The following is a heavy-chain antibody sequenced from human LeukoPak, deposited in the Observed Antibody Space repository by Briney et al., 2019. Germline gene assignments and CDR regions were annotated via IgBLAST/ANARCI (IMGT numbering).Heavy chain of an antibody. CDR2: IYYSGHT. D-gene: IGHD3-22*01. Sequence: PSETLSLTCTVSGGSISSGDYYWSWIRQHPGKGLEWIGYIYYSGHTYNNPSLKSRITMSVHTSKNQFSLKLSSVTAADTAVYYCARTYNSSGPSFDSWGQGTLVTVSS. V-gene: IGHV4-31*03. CDR3: ARTYNSSGPSFDS. J-gene: IGHJ5*01. CDR1: GGSISSGDYY.